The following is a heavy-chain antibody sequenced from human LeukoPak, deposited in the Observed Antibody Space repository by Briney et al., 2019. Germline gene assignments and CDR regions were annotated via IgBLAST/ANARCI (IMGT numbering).Heavy chain of an antibody. D-gene: IGHD3-16*02. CDR3: ANAGAATIVFDH. CDR2: IRYNGNNQ. J-gene: IGHJ4*02. V-gene: IGHV3-30*02. Sequence: PGGSLRLSCAASGFTFNNYGMHWVRQAPGKGLEWVAFIRYNGNNQYYADSVKGRFTISRDNSKNTLYLQMNSLRVEDTAVYFCANAGAATIVFDHWSQGTLVTISS. CDR1: GFTFNNYG.